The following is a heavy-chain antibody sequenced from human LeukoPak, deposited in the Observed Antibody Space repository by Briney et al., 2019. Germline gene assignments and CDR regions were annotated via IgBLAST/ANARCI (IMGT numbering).Heavy chain of an antibody. J-gene: IGHJ6*04. CDR1: GFTFSSYE. CDR2: ISSSGSTI. V-gene: IGHV3-48*03. CDR3: AELGITMIGGV. Sequence: PGGSLRLSCAASGFTFSSYEMDWVRQAPGKGLEWVSYISSSGSTIYYADSVKGRFTITRDNAKNSLYLQMNSLRAEDTAVYYCAELGITMIGGVWGKGTTVTISS. D-gene: IGHD3-10*02.